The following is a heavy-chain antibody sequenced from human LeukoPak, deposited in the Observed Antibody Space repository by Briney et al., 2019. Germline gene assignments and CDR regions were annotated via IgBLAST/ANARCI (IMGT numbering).Heavy chain of an antibody. CDR2: IYYSGST. J-gene: IGHJ2*01. CDR3: ARARYGGNSEGYFDL. D-gene: IGHD4-23*01. Sequence: SETLSLTCAVSGASISSYYWSWIRRPPGKGLESIAFIYYSGSTKYNPSLKSRVTISVDTSKNQFSLKLCSVTAADTAVYYCARARYGGNSEGYFDLWGRGTLVTVSS. V-gene: IGHV4-59*01. CDR1: GASISSYY.